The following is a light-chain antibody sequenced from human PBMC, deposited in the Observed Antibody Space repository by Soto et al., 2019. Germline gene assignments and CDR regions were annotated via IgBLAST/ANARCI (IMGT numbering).Light chain of an antibody. J-gene: IGLJ3*02. Sequence: QAVVTQEPSFSVSPGGTVTLTCGLSSGPVFTSSYPNWYQQTPGQAPRTLIFNTNTRSSGVPDRFSGSILGDKAALTIPGAQADDDSYYSCRLYWGGGIWVFGGGTKLPVL. CDR1: SGPVFTSSY. CDR3: RLYWGGGIWV. V-gene: IGLV8-61*01. CDR2: NTN.